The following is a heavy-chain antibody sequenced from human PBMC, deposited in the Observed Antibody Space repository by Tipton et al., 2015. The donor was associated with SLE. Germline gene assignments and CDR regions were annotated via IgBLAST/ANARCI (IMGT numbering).Heavy chain of an antibody. Sequence: SLRLSCAASGFTFSNSWMTWVRQSPGRGLERVAIINTDGSVQAYLDSVKGRFTISRDNAKNSLFLQMNSLRAEDTAVYYCARDRGIVVPAGFDYWGQGTLVTVSS. J-gene: IGHJ4*02. CDR1: GFTFSNSW. V-gene: IGHV3-7*01. D-gene: IGHD2-2*01. CDR3: ARDRGIVVPAGFDY. CDR2: INTDGSVQ.